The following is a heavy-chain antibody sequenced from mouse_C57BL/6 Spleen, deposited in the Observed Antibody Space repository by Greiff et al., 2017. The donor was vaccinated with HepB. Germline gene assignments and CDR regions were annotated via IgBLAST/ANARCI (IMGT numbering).Heavy chain of an antibody. CDR2: ISDGGSYT. J-gene: IGHJ4*01. V-gene: IGHV5-4*01. D-gene: IGHD1-1*01. CDR1: GFTFSSYA. Sequence: EVHLVESGGGLVKPGGSLKLSCAASGFTFSSYAMSWVRQTPEKRLEWVATISDGGSYTYYPDNVKGRFTISRDNAKNNLYLQMSHLKSEDTAMYYCARDYYYGSIDAMDYWGQGTSVTVSS. CDR3: ARDYYYGSIDAMDY.